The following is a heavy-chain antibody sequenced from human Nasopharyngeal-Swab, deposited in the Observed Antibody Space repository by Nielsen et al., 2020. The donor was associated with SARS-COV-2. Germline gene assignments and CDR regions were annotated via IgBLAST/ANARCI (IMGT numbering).Heavy chain of an antibody. CDR1: GFTFSSAG. CDR3: ARDLYSSSWCLIPLTTSYYYYYGMDV. J-gene: IGHJ6*02. V-gene: IGHV3-33*08. Sequence: GESLKISCAASGFTFSSAGMHWVRQAPGKGLEWVAVICYDGSNKYYADSVKGRFTISRDNSKNTLYLQMNSLRAEDTAVYYCARDLYSSSWCLIPLTTSYYYYYGMDVWGQGTTVTVSS. CDR2: ICYDGSNK. D-gene: IGHD6-13*01.